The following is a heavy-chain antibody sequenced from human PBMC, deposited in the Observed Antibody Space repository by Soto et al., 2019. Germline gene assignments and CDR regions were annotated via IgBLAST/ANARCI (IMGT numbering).Heavy chain of an antibody. J-gene: IGHJ3*02. CDR1: GFTFSSYE. Sequence: EEQLVESGGGLVQPGGSLRLSCAASGFTFSSYEANWVRQAPGKGLEWVSYISNSGNTIYYADSVKRRFTISRDNAKKSVYLQMNSLRAEDTALYYCASVYCAHDAVHIWGQGTMVTVSS. CDR2: ISNSGNTI. D-gene: IGHD2-8*02. CDR3: ASVYCAHDAVHI. V-gene: IGHV3-48*03.